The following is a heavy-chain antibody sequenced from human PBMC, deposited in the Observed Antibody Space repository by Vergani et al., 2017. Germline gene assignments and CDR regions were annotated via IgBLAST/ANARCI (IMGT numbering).Heavy chain of an antibody. V-gene: IGHV3-9*01. D-gene: IGHD6-13*01. CDR3: VKDIAASGSYWYFDL. J-gene: IGHJ2*01. CDR2: INWNSDSI. Sequence: EVQLVESGGGLVQPGRSLRLSCAASGFTFDDYAMHLVRQAPGKGLGWVSGINWNSDSIAYADSVKGRFTISRDNAKNSLYLQMNSLRAEDTALYYCVKDIAASGSYWYFDLWGRGTLVTVSS. CDR1: GFTFDDYA.